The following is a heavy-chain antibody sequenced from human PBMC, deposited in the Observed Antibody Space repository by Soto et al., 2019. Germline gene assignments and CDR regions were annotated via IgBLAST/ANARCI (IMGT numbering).Heavy chain of an antibody. CDR3: ASGLSGDKVDQ. Sequence: QVQLQESGPGLVKPSQTLSLTCTVSGGSISDGAYYWSWIRQPPGKGLEWIGHIYDSGNTYNNPSLKCRLTISVATSKNHFSLNLNSVTAADTAVYYCASGLSGDKVDQWGQGTLVTVSS. CDR1: GGSISDGAYY. CDR2: IYDSGNT. V-gene: IGHV4-30-4*01. D-gene: IGHD2-21*01. J-gene: IGHJ4*02.